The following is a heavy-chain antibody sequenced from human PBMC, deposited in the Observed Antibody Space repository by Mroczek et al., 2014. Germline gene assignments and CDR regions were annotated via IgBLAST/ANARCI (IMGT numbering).Heavy chain of an antibody. D-gene: IGHD7-27*01. CDR3: ARDPSNWGSRWFDP. J-gene: IGHJ5*02. CDR1: GGSISSYY. V-gene: IGHV4-4*07. CDR2: IYTSGST. Sequence: QVQLQESGPGLVKPSETLSLTCTVSGGSISSYYWSWIRQPAGKGLEWIGRIYTSGSTNYNPSLKSRVTMSVDTSKNQFSLKLSSVTAADTAVYYCARDPSNWGSRWFDPWGQGTLVTVSS.